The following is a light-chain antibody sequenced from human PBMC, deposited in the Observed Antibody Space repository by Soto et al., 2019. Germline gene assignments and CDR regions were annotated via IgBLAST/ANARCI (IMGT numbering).Light chain of an antibody. CDR2: NND. Sequence: QSVLTQPPSASGTPGQWVSITCSGSNSNIGVNSVSWFQHFPGMAPKLLIYNNDQRPSGVPDRFSGSKSVTSASLAISGLQSDDEADYYCASWDDSLASRLFGGGTKVTVL. CDR3: ASWDDSLASRL. J-gene: IGLJ3*02. V-gene: IGLV1-44*01. CDR1: NSNIGVNS.